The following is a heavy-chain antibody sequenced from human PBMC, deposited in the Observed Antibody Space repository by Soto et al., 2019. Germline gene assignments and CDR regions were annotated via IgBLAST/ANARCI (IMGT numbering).Heavy chain of an antibody. CDR2: ISGSGDST. J-gene: IGHJ4*02. Sequence: EVQLLDSGGGLVQPGGSLRLSCAASGFTFSSYAMNWVRQAPGKGLEWVSVISGSGDSTYYADSVKGRFTISRDNSKNTLYRQMNSLITEDTAVYYCARRGPGTYFDYWGQGTLVTVSS. CDR3: ARRGPGTYFDY. V-gene: IGHV3-23*01. CDR1: GFTFSSYA. D-gene: IGHD6-13*01.